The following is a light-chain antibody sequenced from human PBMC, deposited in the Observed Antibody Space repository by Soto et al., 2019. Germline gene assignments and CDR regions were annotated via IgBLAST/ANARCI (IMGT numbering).Light chain of an antibody. CDR2: DAS. CDR3: QHCNRSPRT. V-gene: IGKV1-13*02. Sequence: AIQLTQSPSSLSASVGDRVTLTCRASQVIYSALTWYQQKPGKAPKVLIYDASSLDSGVPSRFSGSGSGTDFSLPISSMQPEDVANYCYQHCNRSPRTFGQGTKLEIK. J-gene: IGKJ2*02. CDR1: QVIYSA.